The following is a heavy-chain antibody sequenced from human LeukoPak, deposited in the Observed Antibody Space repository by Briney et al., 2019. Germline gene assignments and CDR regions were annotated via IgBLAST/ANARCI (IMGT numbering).Heavy chain of an antibody. CDR1: GYTFTSYA. V-gene: IGHV1-3*01. CDR2: INAGNGNT. J-gene: IGHJ4*02. D-gene: IGHD2-2*02. CDR3: ARAREYCSSTSCYIKWYYFDY. Sequence: ASVNVSCKASGYTFTSYAMHWVRQAPGQRLEWMGWINAGNGNTKYSQKFQGRVTITRDTSASTAYMELSSLRSEDTAVYYCARAREYCSSTSCYIKWYYFDYWGQGTLVTVSS.